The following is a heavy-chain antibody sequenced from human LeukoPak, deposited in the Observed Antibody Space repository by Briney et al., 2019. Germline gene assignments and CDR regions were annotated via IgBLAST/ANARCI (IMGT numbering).Heavy chain of an antibody. J-gene: IGHJ6*02. CDR1: GYTFTSYD. Sequence: ASVKVSCKASGYTFTSYDINWVRLATGQGLEYMGWMNPDSGNTGYAQKFQGRITMTSTTSMNTFYLEVSSLRSEDTAIYYCARTMVRGVPVGMDVWGQGTTVIVSS. D-gene: IGHD3-10*01. V-gene: IGHV1-8*01. CDR2: MNPDSGNT. CDR3: ARTMVRGVPVGMDV.